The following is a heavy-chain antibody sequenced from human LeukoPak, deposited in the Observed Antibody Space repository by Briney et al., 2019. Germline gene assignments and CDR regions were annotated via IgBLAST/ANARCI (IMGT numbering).Heavy chain of an antibody. D-gene: IGHD3-22*01. CDR2: VFYDGGT. Sequence: SETLSLTCTVSGGSISGFYWSWVRQPPGKGLEWIGYVFYDGGTRYAASLESRVTISLDTSKNQFTLRLRSVTAADTAFYYCARQPSGHYGKSGYYPCYLDYWGQGALVTVSS. CDR3: ARQPSGHYGKSGYYPCYLDY. CDR1: GGSISGFY. V-gene: IGHV4-59*08. J-gene: IGHJ4*02.